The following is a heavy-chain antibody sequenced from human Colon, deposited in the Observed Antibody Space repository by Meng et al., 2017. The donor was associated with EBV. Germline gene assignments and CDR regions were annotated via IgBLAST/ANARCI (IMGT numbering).Heavy chain of an antibody. CDR1: GDSITNHNW. CDR3: ARRRYYYGSGSYHSYYFDY. CDR2: IHHSGTT. V-gene: IGHV4-4*02. D-gene: IGHD3-10*01. Sequence: QVHASAPVLGNPAGPLSRTCAVSGDSITNHNWWAWVRQPPGKGPEWIGEIHHSGTTNYNPSFKSRVTMSIDTWKNQFSLKLNSVTAADTAVYYCARRRYYYGSGSYHSYYFDYWGQGALVTVSS. J-gene: IGHJ4*02.